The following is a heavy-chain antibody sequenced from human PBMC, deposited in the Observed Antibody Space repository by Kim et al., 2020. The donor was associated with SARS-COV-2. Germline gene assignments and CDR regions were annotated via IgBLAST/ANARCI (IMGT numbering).Heavy chain of an antibody. Sequence: TNYAQKLQGRVTMTTDTSTSTAYMELRSLRSDDTAVYYCARGGSTGYFQHWGQGTLVTVSS. V-gene: IGHV1-18*01. J-gene: IGHJ1*01. CDR3: ARGGSTGYFQH. CDR2: T.